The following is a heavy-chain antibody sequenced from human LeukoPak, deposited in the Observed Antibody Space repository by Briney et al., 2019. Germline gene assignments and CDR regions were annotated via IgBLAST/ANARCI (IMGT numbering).Heavy chain of an antibody. D-gene: IGHD4-23*01. CDR2: IYHSGST. Sequence: PSETLSLTCAVSGGSISSGGYSWSWIRQRPGKGLEWIGYIYHSGSTYYNPSLKSRVTISVDRSKNQFSLKLSSVTAADTAVYYCALNDYGGNSGHWGQGTLVTVSS. J-gene: IGHJ4*02. CDR1: GGSISSGGYS. V-gene: IGHV4-30-2*01. CDR3: ALNDYGGNSGH.